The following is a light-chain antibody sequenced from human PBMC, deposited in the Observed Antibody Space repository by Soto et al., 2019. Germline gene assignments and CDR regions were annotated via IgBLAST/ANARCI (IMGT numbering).Light chain of an antibody. V-gene: IGKV1-5*03. CDR1: QSISSW. CDR2: KAS. Sequence: DIQMTQSPSTLSASVGDRVTITCRASQSISSWLAWYQKKPGKAPKLLIYKASNFESGVPSRFSGSGSGTEFNLTISSLQPDDFATYYCQQYNSYPWTFGQGTKVEIK. CDR3: QQYNSYPWT. J-gene: IGKJ1*01.